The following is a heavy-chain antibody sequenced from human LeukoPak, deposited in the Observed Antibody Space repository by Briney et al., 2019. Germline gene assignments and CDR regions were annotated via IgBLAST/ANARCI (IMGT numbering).Heavy chain of an antibody. D-gene: IGHD3-22*01. J-gene: IGHJ4*02. CDR1: GGSISSSGYY. CDR2: MSYSGST. V-gene: IGHV4-39*01. Sequence: SETLSLTCTVSGGSISSSGYYWGWIRQPPGKGLEWIGIMSYSGSTYYNPSLKSRVTMSVDTSKNHFSLKLSSVTAADTAVYYCARQIYYDRSGYFYFNWGQGTLVTVSA. CDR3: ARQIYYDRSGYFYFN.